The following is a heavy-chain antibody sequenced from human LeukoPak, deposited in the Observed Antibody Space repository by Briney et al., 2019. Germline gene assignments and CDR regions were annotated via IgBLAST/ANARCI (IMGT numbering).Heavy chain of an antibody. D-gene: IGHD6-13*01. Sequence: PSETLSLTCTVSGGSVSSGSYYWSWIRQPPGKGLEWIGYIYYSGSTNYNPSLKSRVTISVDTSKNQFSLKLSSVTAADTAVYYCARGREYNSSWYALGYWGQGTLVTVSS. CDR3: ARGREYNSSWYALGY. CDR2: IYYSGST. V-gene: IGHV4-61*01. J-gene: IGHJ4*02. CDR1: GGSVSSGSYY.